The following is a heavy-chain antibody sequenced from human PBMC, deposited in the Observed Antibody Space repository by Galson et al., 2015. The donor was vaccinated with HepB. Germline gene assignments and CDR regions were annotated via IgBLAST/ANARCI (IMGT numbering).Heavy chain of an antibody. D-gene: IGHD5-18*01. CDR3: AKDHGGYSYGNDAFDV. Sequence: SLRLSCAASGFTFSTYGMHWVRQAPGKGLEWVAVTSYDESIIYYVGSVKGRFTISRDNSKNTLYLQMNSLRAEDTAVYYCAKDHGGYSYGNDAFDVWGQGTMVTVSS. CDR2: TSYDESII. CDR1: GFTFSTYG. J-gene: IGHJ3*01. V-gene: IGHV3-30*18.